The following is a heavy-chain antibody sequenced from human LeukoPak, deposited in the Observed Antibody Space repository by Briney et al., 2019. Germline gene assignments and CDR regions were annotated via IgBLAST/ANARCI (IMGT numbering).Heavy chain of an antibody. D-gene: IGHD3-16*01. Sequence: GGSLRLSCAASGFTFSNYGMHWVRQAPGKGLDWVAFIRYDGSYKYYADSVKGRFTISRENAKNTLYLQMNSLRAEDMAVYYCARAGWGSDVDYWGQGTLVTVSS. V-gene: IGHV3-30*02. CDR1: GFTFSNYG. CDR3: ARAGWGSDVDY. CDR2: IRYDGSYK. J-gene: IGHJ4*02.